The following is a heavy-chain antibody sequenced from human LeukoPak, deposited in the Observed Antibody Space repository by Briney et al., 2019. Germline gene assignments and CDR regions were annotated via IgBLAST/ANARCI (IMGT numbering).Heavy chain of an antibody. V-gene: IGHV4-31*03. CDR2: IYYSGST. CDR1: GGLISSSCYD. D-gene: IGHD6-25*01. J-gene: IGHJ6*02. Sequence: SETVSLTCTVSGGLISSSCYDWSWMRQHPGKGLEWIGYIYYSGSTYSNPSLKSRVTISVDTSKNQFSLKLSSVTAADTAVYYCARSFSSAYGMDVWGQGTTVTVSS. CDR3: ARSFSSAYGMDV.